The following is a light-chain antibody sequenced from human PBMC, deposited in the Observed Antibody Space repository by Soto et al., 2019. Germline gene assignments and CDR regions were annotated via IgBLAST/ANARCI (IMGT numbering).Light chain of an antibody. J-gene: IGKJ1*01. V-gene: IGKV1-39*01. Sequence: QFTPSPSSLSASVGARVTITCRASQGINSYLAWYQQKPGKVPKLLIYKASTLKSGVPSRFSGRGSGSDFTLTISSLQPEDFATYSCQQSYSSPLTFAQGTKVDIK. CDR1: QGINSY. CDR2: KAS. CDR3: QQSYSSPLT.